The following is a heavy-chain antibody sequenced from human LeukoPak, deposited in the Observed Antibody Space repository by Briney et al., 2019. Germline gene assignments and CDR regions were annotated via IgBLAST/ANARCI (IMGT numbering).Heavy chain of an antibody. Sequence: ETGGSLRLSCAASGFTFSSYAMSWVRQAPGKGLEGVSGIRRSGGSTYYADSVKGRFTISRDNSKNTLYLQMNSLRAEDTAVYYCAKDSPDVYGSGWNYVDYWGQGTLVTVSS. J-gene: IGHJ4*02. V-gene: IGHV3-23*01. CDR1: GFTFSSYA. D-gene: IGHD6-19*01. CDR3: AKDSPDVYGSGWNYVDY. CDR2: IRRSGGST.